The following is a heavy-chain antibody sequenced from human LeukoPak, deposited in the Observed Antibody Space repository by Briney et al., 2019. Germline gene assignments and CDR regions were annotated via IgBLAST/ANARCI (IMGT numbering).Heavy chain of an antibody. J-gene: IGHJ3*02. Sequence: GGSLRLSCAASVFAFSDHYMDCVRQAPGKGLEGGGRIINKGNSYTTEYAASVKGRLTISRDDSKTSMYLQMNSLTTEDAAVYYCVRPPGDTWATAAFDIWGQGTMVTVSS. CDR3: VRPPGDTWATAAFDI. CDR2: IINKGNSYTT. CDR1: VFAFSDHY. D-gene: IGHD2-21*02. V-gene: IGHV3-72*01.